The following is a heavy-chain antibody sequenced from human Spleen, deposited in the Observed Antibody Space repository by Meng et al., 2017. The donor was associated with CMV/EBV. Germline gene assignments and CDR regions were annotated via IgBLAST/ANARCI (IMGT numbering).Heavy chain of an antibody. CDR3: ARTDYFWSRPGFDI. J-gene: IGHJ3*02. V-gene: IGHV5-51*01. Sequence: KVSCKGSGYSFTSYWIGWVRQMPGKGLEWMGIIYPGDSDTRYNPSFQGQVTISADKSISTAYLQWSSLKASDTAMYYCARTDYFWSRPGFDIWGQGTMVTVSS. CDR1: GYSFTSYW. CDR2: IYPGDSDT. D-gene: IGHD3-3*01.